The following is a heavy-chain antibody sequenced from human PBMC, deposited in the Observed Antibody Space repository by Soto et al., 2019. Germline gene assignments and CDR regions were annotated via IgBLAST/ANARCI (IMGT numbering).Heavy chain of an antibody. Sequence: EVQLVESGGGLVQPGGSLRLSCSASGFTFSAYWMHWVRQAPGKGLEWVSRIRYDGVCANYAESVQGRFSISRDNVTHMLYLKMNTLRPDETDVDYCTRMQSTWMDGWGQGTKVNVS. CDR1: GFTFSAYW. CDR3: TRMQSTWMDG. J-gene: IGHJ6*02. CDR2: IRYDGVCA. D-gene: IGHD1-26*01. V-gene: IGHV3-74*01.